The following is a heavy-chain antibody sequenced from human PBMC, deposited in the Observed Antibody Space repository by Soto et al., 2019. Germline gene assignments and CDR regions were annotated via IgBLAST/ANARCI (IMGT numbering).Heavy chain of an antibody. D-gene: IGHD3-3*02. Sequence: SVKVSCKASGGTFSDHTFNWVRQAPGQGPEWVGGIIPIFGTPNFAQKFQGRVTITADKSTNTVYLELSSLKSEDTAIYYCARDLAFRDGNISHLDYWGQGTLVTVSS. CDR2: IIPIFGTP. J-gene: IGHJ4*02. CDR3: ARDLAFRDGNISHLDY. CDR1: GGTFSDHT. V-gene: IGHV1-69*06.